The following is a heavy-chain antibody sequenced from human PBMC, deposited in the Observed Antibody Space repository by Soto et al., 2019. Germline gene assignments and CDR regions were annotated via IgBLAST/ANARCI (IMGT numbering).Heavy chain of an antibody. CDR3: ARGNALYDY. CDR1: GFSFSDYY. J-gene: IGHJ4*02. CDR2: IRSSDNTR. V-gene: IGHV3-11*01. D-gene: IGHD2-2*01. Sequence: GGSLRLSCAASGFSFSDYYMSWIRQAPGKGLEWVSYIRSSDNTRYYADSVRGRSTISRDNAKNSLYLQMNSLRAEDTAVYYCARGNALYDYWSQGTLVTVSS.